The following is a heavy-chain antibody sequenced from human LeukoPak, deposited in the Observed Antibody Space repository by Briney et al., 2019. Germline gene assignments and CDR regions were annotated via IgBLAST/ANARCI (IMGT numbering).Heavy chain of an antibody. D-gene: IGHD3/OR15-3a*01. CDR1: GYTFTSYD. V-gene: IGHV1-8*03. J-gene: IGHJ6*03. CDR2: MNPNSGNT. CDR3: ARGSRGFLDPKLYYYYMDV. Sequence: GASVKVSCKASGYTFTSYDINWVRQATGQGLEWMGWMNPNSGNTGYAQKFQGRVTITRNTSISTAYMELSSLRSEDTAVYYCARGSRGFLDPKLYYYYMDVWGKGTTVTVSS.